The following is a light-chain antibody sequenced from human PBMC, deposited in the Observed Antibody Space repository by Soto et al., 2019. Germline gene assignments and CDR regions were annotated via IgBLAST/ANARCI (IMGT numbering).Light chain of an antibody. CDR1: TGAVTSNHH. V-gene: IGLV7-46*01. J-gene: IGLJ2*01. CDR2: DTS. CDR3: LLSYNAARV. Sequence: QAVVTQEPSLSVSPEGTVTLTCGSSTGAVTSNHHPYWFQQKAGQAPRTLIYDTSNKHSWTPARFSGSLLGDKAALTLSGAQPEDEAQYYCLLSYNAARVFGGGTKVTVL.